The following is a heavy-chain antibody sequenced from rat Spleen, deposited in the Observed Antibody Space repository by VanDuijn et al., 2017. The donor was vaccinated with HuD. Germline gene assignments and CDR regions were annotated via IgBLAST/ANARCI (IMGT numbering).Heavy chain of an antibody. CDR3: SRHTNLAAGDF. D-gene: IGHD1-2*01. Sequence: EVQLVESGGGLVQPGGSLKLSCAASGFTFSDYNMALVRQAPKKGLEWVATITYDGSNTYYRDSVKGRFTISRDNAKSTLYLQMDSLRSEDTATYYCSRHTNLAAGDFWGLGVMVTVSS. V-gene: IGHV5-7*01. CDR1: GFTFSDYN. CDR2: ITYDGSNT. J-gene: IGHJ2*01.